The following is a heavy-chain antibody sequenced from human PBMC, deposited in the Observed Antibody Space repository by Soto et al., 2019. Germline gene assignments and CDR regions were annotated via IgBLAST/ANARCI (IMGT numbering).Heavy chain of an antibody. CDR2: IKQDGSEK. J-gene: IGHJ6*02. Sequence: EVQLVESGGGLVQPGGSLRLSCAASGFTFSSYWMSWVRQAPGKGLEWVASIKQDGSEKYYVDSVKGRFTISRDNAKNSLYLQMNSLRAEDTAVYYCARDLTRHYYYGMDVWGQGTTVTVSS. V-gene: IGHV3-7*01. CDR3: ARDLTRHYYYGMDV. CDR1: GFTFSSYW.